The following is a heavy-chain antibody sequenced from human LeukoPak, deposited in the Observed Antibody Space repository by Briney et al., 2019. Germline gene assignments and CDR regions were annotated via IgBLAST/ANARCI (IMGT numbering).Heavy chain of an antibody. CDR3: ARGKYTNWFDP. CDR2: INHSGST. Sequence: SETLSLTCAVYGGSFSGYYWSWIRQLPGKGLEWIGEINHSGSTNYNPSLKSRVTISVDTSKNQFSLKLSSVTAADTAVYYCARGKYTNWFDPWGQGTLVTVSS. CDR1: GGSFSGYY. V-gene: IGHV4-34*01. D-gene: IGHD6-6*01. J-gene: IGHJ5*02.